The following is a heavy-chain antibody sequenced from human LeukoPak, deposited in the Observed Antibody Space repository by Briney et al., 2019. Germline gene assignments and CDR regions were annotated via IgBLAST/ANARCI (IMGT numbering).Heavy chain of an antibody. Sequence: PGGSLRLSCAASGFTFSTYAMSWVRQAPGKGLEWVSAISGAGDRTYHADSVKGRFTTSRDNSKNTLYLQMNSLRAEDTAIYYCAKDLAYDSSDYHVIFDCWGQGTLVTVSS. V-gene: IGHV3-23*01. D-gene: IGHD3-22*01. J-gene: IGHJ4*02. CDR1: GFTFSTYA. CDR2: ISGAGDRT. CDR3: AKDLAYDSSDYHVIFDC.